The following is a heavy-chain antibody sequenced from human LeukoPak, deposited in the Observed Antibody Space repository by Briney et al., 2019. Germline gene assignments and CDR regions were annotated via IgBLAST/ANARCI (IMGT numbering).Heavy chain of an antibody. CDR1: GGSISSSSYY. CDR3: ARAVGTSRNFFDY. V-gene: IGHV4-39*07. D-gene: IGHD4-23*01. Sequence: SETLSLTCTVSGGSISSSSYYWGWIRQPPGKGLEWIGSIYYSGSTYYNPSLKSRVTISVDTSKNQFSLKLSSVTAADTAVYYCARAVGTSRNFFDYWGQGTLVTVSS. CDR2: IYYSGST. J-gene: IGHJ4*02.